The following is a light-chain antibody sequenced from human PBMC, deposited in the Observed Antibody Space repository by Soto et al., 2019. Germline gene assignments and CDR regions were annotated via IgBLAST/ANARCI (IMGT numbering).Light chain of an antibody. Sequence: QSVLTQPASVSGSPGQSITISCTGTSSNVGSYNLVSWYQQHPGQAPKLMIYEGSKRPSGISNRFSASKSGNTASLTISGLQAEDEAAYYCCSYVGLSAFTFGTGTKVTVL. V-gene: IGLV2-23*03. CDR3: CSYVGLSAFT. J-gene: IGLJ1*01. CDR1: SSNVGSYNL. CDR2: EGS.